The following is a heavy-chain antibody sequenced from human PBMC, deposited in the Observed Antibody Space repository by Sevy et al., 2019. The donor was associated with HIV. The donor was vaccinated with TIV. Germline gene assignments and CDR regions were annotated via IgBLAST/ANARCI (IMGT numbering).Heavy chain of an antibody. CDR3: ARKKYYYDSSTNGWFDP. J-gene: IGHJ5*02. CDR1: GFIFSTHA. V-gene: IGHV3-7*01. CDR2: INQDRSEK. Sequence: GGSLRLSCAASGFIFSTHAMHWVRQAPGKGLEWVANINQDRSEKDYVDSVKGRFTISRDNVKNSLFLQMNSLRAEDTAVYYCARKKYYYDSSTNGWFDPWGQGTLVTVSS. D-gene: IGHD3-22*01.